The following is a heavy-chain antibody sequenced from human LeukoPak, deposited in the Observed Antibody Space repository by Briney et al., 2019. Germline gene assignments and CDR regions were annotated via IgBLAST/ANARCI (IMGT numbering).Heavy chain of an antibody. CDR3: AVRPEYNWNWAYFDY. D-gene: IGHD1-7*01. CDR1: GGSFSGYY. J-gene: IGHJ4*02. V-gene: IGHV4-34*01. CDR2: INHSGST. Sequence: KPSETLSLTCAVYGGSFSGYYWSWIRQPPGKGLEWIGEINHSGSTNYNPSLKSRVTISVDTSKNQFSLKLSSVTAADTAVYYCAVRPEYNWNWAYFDYWGQGTLVTVSS.